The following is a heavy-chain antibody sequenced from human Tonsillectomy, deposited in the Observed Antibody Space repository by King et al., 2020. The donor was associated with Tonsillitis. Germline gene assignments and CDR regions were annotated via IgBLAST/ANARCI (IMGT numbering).Heavy chain of an antibody. CDR1: GFTFSSYA. Sequence: VQLVESGGGLVQPGGSLRLSCSASGFTFSSYAMHWVRQAPGKGLEYVSAISSNGGSTYYADSVKGRFTISRDNSKNTLYLQMSSLRAEDTAVYYCVKDISQSVGSRGFFDYWGQGTLVTVSS. CDR3: VKDISQSVGSRGFFDY. J-gene: IGHJ4*02. CDR2: ISSNGGST. V-gene: IGHV3-64D*06. D-gene: IGHD1-26*01.